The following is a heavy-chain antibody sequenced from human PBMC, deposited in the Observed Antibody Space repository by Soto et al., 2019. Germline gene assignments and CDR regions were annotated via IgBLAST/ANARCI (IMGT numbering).Heavy chain of an antibody. CDR1: GFTFSSYA. D-gene: IGHD3-9*01. V-gene: IGHV3-23*01. Sequence: GGSLRLSCAASGFTFSSYAMSWVRQAPGKGLEWVSAISGSGGSTYYADSVKGRFTISRDKSKNTLYLQMNSLRAEDTAVYYCAKDGGEYYDILTGYYNAAYYFDYWGQGTLVTVSS. CDR3: AKDGGEYYDILTGYYNAAYYFDY. J-gene: IGHJ4*02. CDR2: ISGSGGST.